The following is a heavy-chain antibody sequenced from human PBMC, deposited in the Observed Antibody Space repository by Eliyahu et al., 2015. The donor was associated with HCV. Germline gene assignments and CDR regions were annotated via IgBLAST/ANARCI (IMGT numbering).Heavy chain of an antibody. D-gene: IGHD5-12*01. CDR3: ARGRYSGYRLGWFDP. Sequence: QVQLQQWGAGLLKPSETLSLTCAVYGGSFSGYYWSWIRQPPGKGLEWIGEINHSGSTNYNPSLKSRVTISVDTSKNQFSLKLSSVTAADTAVYYCARGRYSGYRLGWFDPWGQGTLVTVSS. CDR1: GGSFSGYY. V-gene: IGHV4-34*01. J-gene: IGHJ5*02. CDR2: INHSGST.